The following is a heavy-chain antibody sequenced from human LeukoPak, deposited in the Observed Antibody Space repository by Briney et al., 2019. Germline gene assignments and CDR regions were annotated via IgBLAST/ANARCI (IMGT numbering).Heavy chain of an antibody. CDR1: GFTFSDYY. D-gene: IGHD3-22*01. CDR3: ARDFKYYYDSRPFDY. Sequence: KSGGSLRLSCAASGFTFSDYYMSWIRQAPGKGLEWVSYISSSGSTIYYADSVKGRFTISRDNAKNSLYLQMNSLRAEDTAVYYCARDFKYYYDSRPFDYWGQGTLVTVSS. J-gene: IGHJ4*02. V-gene: IGHV3-11*04. CDR2: ISSSGSTI.